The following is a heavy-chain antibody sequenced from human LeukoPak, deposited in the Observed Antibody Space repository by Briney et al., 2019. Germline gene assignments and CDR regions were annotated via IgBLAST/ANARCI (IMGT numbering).Heavy chain of an antibody. CDR1: GFTFSSYW. J-gene: IGHJ4*02. Sequence: GGSLRLSCAVSGFTFSSYWMNWVRQAPGKGLEWVASIKQDGGEKSYVDSVKGRFTISRDNAKNSLYLQMSSLRAEDTAVYYCARVVGDSSGYDYWGQGTLVTVSS. D-gene: IGHD3-22*01. CDR2: IKQDGGEK. V-gene: IGHV3-7*03. CDR3: ARVVGDSSGYDY.